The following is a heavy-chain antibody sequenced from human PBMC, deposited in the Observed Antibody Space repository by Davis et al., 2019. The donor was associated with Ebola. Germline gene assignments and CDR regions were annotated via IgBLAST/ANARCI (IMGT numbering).Heavy chain of an antibody. CDR2: ISYDGSNK. CDR3: ARGPTGVTTVDY. Sequence: GESLKISCAASGFTFSSYAMSWVRQAPGKGLEWVAVISYDGSNKYYADSVKGRFTISRDNSKNTLYLQMNSLRAEDTAVYYCARGPTGVTTVDYWGQGTLVTVSS. V-gene: IGHV3-30*03. D-gene: IGHD4-17*01. CDR1: GFTFSSYA. J-gene: IGHJ4*02.